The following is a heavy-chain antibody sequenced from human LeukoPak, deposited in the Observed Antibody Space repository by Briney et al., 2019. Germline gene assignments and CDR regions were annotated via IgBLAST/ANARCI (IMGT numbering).Heavy chain of an antibody. Sequence: ASVKVSCKASGYTFTGYHMHWVRQAPGQGLEWMGWINPNSGGTNYAQKFQGRVTMTRDTSISTAYMELSRLRSDDTAVYYCARSSTRPRYNWFDPWGQGTLVTVSS. CDR1: GYTFTGYH. D-gene: IGHD2-2*01. CDR3: ARSSTRPRYNWFDP. J-gene: IGHJ5*02. V-gene: IGHV1-2*02. CDR2: INPNSGGT.